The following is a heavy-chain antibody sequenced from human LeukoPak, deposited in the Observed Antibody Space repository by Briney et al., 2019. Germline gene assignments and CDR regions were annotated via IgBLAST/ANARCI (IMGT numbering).Heavy chain of an antibody. Sequence: GGTLRLSCAASGFAFSTCGMSWVRQAPGKGLEWVSIISTSGDSTYYTDSVKGRFTISRDNSKNTLYLQMNSLRAEDAAVYYCARNYYITWGQGTLATVSS. V-gene: IGHV3-23*01. J-gene: IGHJ5*02. CDR3: ARNYYIT. CDR1: GFAFSTCG. CDR2: ISTSGDST. D-gene: IGHD3-22*01.